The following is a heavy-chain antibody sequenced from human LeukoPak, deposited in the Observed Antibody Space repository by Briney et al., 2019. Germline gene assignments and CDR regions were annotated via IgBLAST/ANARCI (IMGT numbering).Heavy chain of an antibody. CDR3: AKDASGRSYYRNYYYYYMDV. CDR1: GFTFDDYT. J-gene: IGHJ6*03. V-gene: IGHV3-43*01. D-gene: IGHD3-10*01. CDR2: ISWDGGST. Sequence: GGSLRLSCAASGFTFDDYTMHWVRQAPGRGLEWVSLISWDGGSTYYADSVKGRFTISRDNSKNSLYLQMNSLRTEDTALYYCAKDASGRSYYRNYYYYYMDVWGKGTTVTVSS.